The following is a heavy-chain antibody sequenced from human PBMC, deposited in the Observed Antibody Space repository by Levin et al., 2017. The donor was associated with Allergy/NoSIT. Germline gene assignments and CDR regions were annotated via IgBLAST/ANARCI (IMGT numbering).Heavy chain of an antibody. Sequence: SETLSLTCTVSGDSISSYFWSWIRQSPGKGLEWIGYIHYSGGTKYNPALNGRVTISVDTSKNRFSLKLNSVTAADTAVYYCTGDRTLPTGCAGGTCFYAVDVWGQGTTVTVSS. V-gene: IGHV4-59*01. CDR1: GDSISSYF. CDR3: TGDRTLPTGCAGGTCFYAVDV. D-gene: IGHD1-7*01. CDR2: IHYSGGT. J-gene: IGHJ6*02.